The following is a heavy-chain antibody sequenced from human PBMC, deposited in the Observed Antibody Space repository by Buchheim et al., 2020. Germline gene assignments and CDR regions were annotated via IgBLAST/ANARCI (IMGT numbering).Heavy chain of an antibody. V-gene: IGHV3-30*02. D-gene: IGHD1-26*01. CDR2: IRYDGSNK. Sequence: QVQLVESGGGVVQPGRSLRLSCAASGFTFSSYGMHWVRQAPGKGLEWVAFIRYDGSNKYYADSVKGRFTTSRDNSKNTLYLQMNSLRAEDTAVYYCAKNSRTDWEDLNYFDYWGQGTL. CDR3: AKNSRTDWEDLNYFDY. J-gene: IGHJ4*02. CDR1: GFTFSSYG.